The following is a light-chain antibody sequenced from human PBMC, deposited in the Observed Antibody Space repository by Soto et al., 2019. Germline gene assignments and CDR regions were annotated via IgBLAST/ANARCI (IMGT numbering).Light chain of an antibody. CDR2: AAS. J-gene: IGKJ1*01. V-gene: IGKV1-39*01. Sequence: DIQMTQSPSSLSASVGDRVTITCRPSQSIRSYLHWYQQKPGKAPKLLIYAASTLQSGVPSRFSGSGSGTDFTLTTSSLQPEDFATYYCQQSYSTPPWTFGQGTKV. CDR3: QQSYSTPPWT. CDR1: QSIRSY.